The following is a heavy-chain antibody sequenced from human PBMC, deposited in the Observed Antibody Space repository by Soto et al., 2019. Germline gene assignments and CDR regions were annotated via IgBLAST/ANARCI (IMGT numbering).Heavy chain of an antibody. V-gene: IGHV3-15*01. D-gene: IGHD2-15*01. CDR2: IKSKTDGGTT. J-gene: IGHJ3*02. Sequence: GGSLRLSCAASGFTFSNAWMSWVRQAPGKGLEWVGRIKSKTDGGTTDYAAPVKGRFTISRDDSKNTLYLQMNSLKTEDTAVYYCTTDGGSVVVDASDAFDIWGQGTMVTVSS. CDR3: TTDGGSVVVDASDAFDI. CDR1: GFTFSNAW.